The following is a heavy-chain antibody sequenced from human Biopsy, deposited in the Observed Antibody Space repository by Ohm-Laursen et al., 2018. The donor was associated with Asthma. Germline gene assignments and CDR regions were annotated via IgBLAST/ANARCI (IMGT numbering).Heavy chain of an antibody. CDR3: ARQPIAEPSTTFYYYYGMDV. CDR2: IYSGGST. CDR1: GFTVTTHY. Sequence: SLRLSCAATGFTVTTHYMSWVRQAPGKGLEWVSVIYSGGSTYYADSVKGRFTISRDSSKNTLFLQMDSLRAEDTAVYYCARQPIAEPSTTFYYYYGMDVWGQGTTVTVSS. V-gene: IGHV3-53*01. J-gene: IGHJ6*02. D-gene: IGHD6-13*01.